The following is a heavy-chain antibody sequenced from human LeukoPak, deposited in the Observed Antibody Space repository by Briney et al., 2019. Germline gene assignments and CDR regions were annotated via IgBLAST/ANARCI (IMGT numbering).Heavy chain of an antibody. J-gene: IGHJ6*03. CDR2: INTNTGNP. CDR1: GYTFTNYA. CDR3: ARAYSSSWYWDYYYYYMDV. V-gene: IGHV7-4-1*02. D-gene: IGHD6-13*01. Sequence: EASVKVSCKTSGYTFTNYAMNWVRQAPGQGLEWMGWINTNTGNPTYAQGFTGRLVFSLDTSVSTAYLQWSSLKASDTAMYYCARAYSSSWYWDYYYYYMDVWGKGTTVTISS.